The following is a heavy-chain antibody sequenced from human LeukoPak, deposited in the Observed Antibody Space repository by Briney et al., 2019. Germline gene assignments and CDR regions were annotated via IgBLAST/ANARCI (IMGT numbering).Heavy chain of an antibody. J-gene: IGHJ4*02. CDR3: ARGGSSSSSPGDY. D-gene: IGHD6-13*01. V-gene: IGHV3-64*01. CDR2: VSSTGGST. CDR1: GFTFTNYA. Sequence: PGGSLRLSCAASGFTFTNYAMPWVRQAPGKGREYVSAVSSTGGSTYYANSVKGRFTISRDNSKSTLYLQMGSLTAEDMAVYYCARGGSSSSSPGDYWGQGTLVTVSS.